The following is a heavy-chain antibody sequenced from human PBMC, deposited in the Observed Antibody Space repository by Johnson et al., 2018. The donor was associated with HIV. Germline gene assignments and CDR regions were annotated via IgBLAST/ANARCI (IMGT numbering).Heavy chain of an antibody. Sequence: QVQLVESGGGVVQPGRSLRLSCAASGFTFSSYAMHWVRQAPGKGLECVAVISYDGSNKYYADSVKGRFTISRDNSKNTLYLQMNSLRAEDTAVYYCAREIYSGRAFDIWGQGTMVTVSS. CDR2: ISYDGSNK. V-gene: IGHV3-30*04. CDR1: GFTFSSYA. J-gene: IGHJ3*02. D-gene: IGHD3-10*01. CDR3: AREIYSGRAFDI.